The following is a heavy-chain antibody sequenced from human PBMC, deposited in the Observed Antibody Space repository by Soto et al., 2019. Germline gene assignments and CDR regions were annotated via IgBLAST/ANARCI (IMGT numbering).Heavy chain of an antibody. CDR3: ARSPRSSPYFDY. D-gene: IGHD6-13*01. J-gene: IGHJ4*02. CDR1: GYRFSNFW. V-gene: IGHV5-51*01. Sequence: AGESLKISCQGTGYRFSNFWIGWVRQLPGKGLEWMGIIYPGDHETRYSPSFHGKVTISADRSINTAYLQWNSLEASDTAFYFCARSPRSSPYFDYWGQGALVTV. CDR2: IYPGDHET.